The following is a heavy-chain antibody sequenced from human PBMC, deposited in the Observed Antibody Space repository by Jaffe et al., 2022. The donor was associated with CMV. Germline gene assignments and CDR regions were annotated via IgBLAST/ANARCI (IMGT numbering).Heavy chain of an antibody. CDR2: IYYSGST. V-gene: IGHV4-59*01. CDR3: ARDRYSYGVDY. Sequence: QVQLQESGPGLVKPSETLSLTCTVSGGSISSYYWSWIRQPPGKGLEWIGYIYYSGSTNYNPSLKSRVTISVDTSKNQFSLKLSSVTAADTAVYYCARDRYSYGVDYWGQGTLVTVSS. J-gene: IGHJ4*02. CDR1: GGSISSYY. D-gene: IGHD5-18*01.